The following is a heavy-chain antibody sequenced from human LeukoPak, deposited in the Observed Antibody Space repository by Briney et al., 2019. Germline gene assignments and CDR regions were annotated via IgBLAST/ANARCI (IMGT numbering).Heavy chain of an antibody. V-gene: IGHV3-23*01. Sequence: GASLRLSCAASGFTFSSYAMSWVRQAPGKGLEWVSAISGSGGSTYYADSMKGRFTISRDNSKNTLYLQMNTLRAEGTAVYYCAKRGSRFFEATKSGYFDFWGQGTLVTVSS. J-gene: IGHJ4*02. CDR3: AKRGSRFFEATKSGYFDF. D-gene: IGHD1-1*01. CDR1: GFTFSSYA. CDR2: ISGSGGST.